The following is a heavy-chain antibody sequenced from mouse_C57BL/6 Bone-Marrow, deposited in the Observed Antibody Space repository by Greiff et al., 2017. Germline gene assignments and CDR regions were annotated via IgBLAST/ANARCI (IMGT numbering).Heavy chain of an antibody. J-gene: IGHJ3*01. CDR1: GYTFTSYW. CDR3: ARVGAY. CDR2: IDPSDSYT. Sequence: QVHVKQPGAELVRPGTSVKLSCKASGYTFTSYWMHWVKQRPGQGLEWIGVIDPSDSYTNYNQKFKGKATLTVDTSSSTAYMQLSSLTSEDSAVYYCARVGAYWGQGTLVTVSA. V-gene: IGHV1-59*01.